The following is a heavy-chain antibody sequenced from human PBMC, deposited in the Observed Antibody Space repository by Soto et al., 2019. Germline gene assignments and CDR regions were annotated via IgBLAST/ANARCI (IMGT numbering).Heavy chain of an antibody. Sequence: EVQLVESGGGLVKPGGSLRLSCAASGFTFSNAWMSWVRQAPGKGLEWVGRIKSKTDGGTTDYAAPVKGRFTISRDDSKNTLYLQMNSLKTEDTAVYYCTTGDIVLMVYAGGRFDYWGQGTLVTVSS. D-gene: IGHD2-8*01. J-gene: IGHJ4*02. V-gene: IGHV3-15*01. CDR2: IKSKTDGGTT. CDR3: TTGDIVLMVYAGGRFDY. CDR1: GFTFSNAW.